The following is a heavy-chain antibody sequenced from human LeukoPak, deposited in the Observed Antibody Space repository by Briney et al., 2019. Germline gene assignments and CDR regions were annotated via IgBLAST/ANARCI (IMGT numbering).Heavy chain of an antibody. Sequence: GGPLRLSCAASGFTFSSYEMNWVRQAPGKGLEWVSYISSSGSTIYYADSVKGRFTISRDNAKNSLYLQMNSLRAEDTAVYYCARDSGDYVYYYGMDVWGQGTTVTVSS. CDR2: ISSSGSTI. V-gene: IGHV3-48*03. D-gene: IGHD4-17*01. CDR3: ARDSGDYVYYYGMDV. J-gene: IGHJ6*02. CDR1: GFTFSSYE.